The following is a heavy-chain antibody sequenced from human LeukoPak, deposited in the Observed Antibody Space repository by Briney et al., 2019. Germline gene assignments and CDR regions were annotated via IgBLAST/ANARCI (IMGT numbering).Heavy chain of an antibody. D-gene: IGHD4-17*01. V-gene: IGHV3-49*03. Sequence: GGPLRLSCTASGFTFGDYAMSWFRQAPGKWLEWVGLIRSKAYGGTTDYAASVKGRFTISRDDSKSIAYLQMNGLKTEDTAVFYCSRGRVTTDYWGQGTLVTVSS. CDR2: IRSKAYGGTT. CDR3: SRGRVTTDY. J-gene: IGHJ4*02. CDR1: GFTFGDYA.